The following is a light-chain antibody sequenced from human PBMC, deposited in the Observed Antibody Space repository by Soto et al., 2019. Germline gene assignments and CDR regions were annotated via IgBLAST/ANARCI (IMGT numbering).Light chain of an antibody. J-gene: IGKJ5*01. Sequence: ILLTHAPDTLSFSPGERPTLSCTAAQSVGTRLAWYQHKTGQAPRLLISGASSRATGIPDRFTGSGSETSFTLTISRLEPEDFALYYCQHYQSGHPITFGQGTRLEIK. V-gene: IGKV3-20*01. CDR3: QHYQSGHPIT. CDR2: GAS. CDR1: QSVGTR.